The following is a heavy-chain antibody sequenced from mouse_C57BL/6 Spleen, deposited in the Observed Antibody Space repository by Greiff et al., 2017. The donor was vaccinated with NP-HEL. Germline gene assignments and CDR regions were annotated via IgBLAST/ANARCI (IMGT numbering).Heavy chain of an antibody. Sequence: VQLKESGPGLVKPSQTVFLTCTVTGISITTGNYRWSWIRQFPGNKLEWIGYIYYSGTITYNPSLTSRTTITRDTPKNQFFLEMNSLTAEDTATYYCAREHGSSPWWYFDVWGTGTTVTVSS. J-gene: IGHJ1*03. CDR3: AREHGSSPWWYFDV. D-gene: IGHD1-1*01. V-gene: IGHV3-5*01. CDR1: GISITTGNYR. CDR2: IYYSGTI.